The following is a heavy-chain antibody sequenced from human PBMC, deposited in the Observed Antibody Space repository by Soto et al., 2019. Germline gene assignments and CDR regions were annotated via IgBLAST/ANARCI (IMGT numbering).Heavy chain of an antibody. CDR2: ISYDGSNK. Sequence: QVQLVESGGGVVQPGRSLRLSCAASGFTFSSYGMHWVRQAPGKGLEWVAVISYDGSNKYYADSVKGRFTISRDNSKNPLYVHMNSLRAEDTAVYYCAIYGSGWYPLDYWGQGTLVTVSS. D-gene: IGHD6-19*01. CDR3: AIYGSGWYPLDY. J-gene: IGHJ4*02. V-gene: IGHV3-30*03. CDR1: GFTFSSYG.